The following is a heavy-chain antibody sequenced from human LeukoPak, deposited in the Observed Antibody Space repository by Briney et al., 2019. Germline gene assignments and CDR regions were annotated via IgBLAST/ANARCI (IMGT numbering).Heavy chain of an antibody. CDR2: AYYRSKWYI. Sequence: SQTLSLTCAISGDSVSRNNAAWNWTRQSPSRGLEWLGRAYYRSKWYIDYAISVKSRITINPDTSKNQFSLQLNSVTPEDTAVYYCTRDGHAPRSPYYFDYWGQGTLVTVSS. CDR1: GDSVSRNNAA. CDR3: TRDGHAPRSPYYFDY. V-gene: IGHV6-1*01. J-gene: IGHJ4*02.